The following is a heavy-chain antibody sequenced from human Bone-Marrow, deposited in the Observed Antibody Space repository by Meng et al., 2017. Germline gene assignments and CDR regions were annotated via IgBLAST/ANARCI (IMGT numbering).Heavy chain of an antibody. Sequence: GESLKISCAASGFTFSSYAMHWVRQAPGKGLEYVSAISSSGGSTYYANSVKGRFTISRDNSKNTLYLQMGSLRAEDMAVYYCARGYYYQIGAFDIWGQGTMVTVSS. CDR3: ARGYYYQIGAFDI. D-gene: IGHD3-22*01. V-gene: IGHV3-64*01. CDR1: GFTFSSYA. J-gene: IGHJ3*02. CDR2: ISSSGGST.